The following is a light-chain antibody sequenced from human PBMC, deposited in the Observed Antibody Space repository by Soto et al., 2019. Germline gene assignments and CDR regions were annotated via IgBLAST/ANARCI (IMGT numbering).Light chain of an antibody. J-gene: IGLJ2*01. V-gene: IGLV1-40*01. CDR1: SSNIGAGYD. CDR3: QSYDSSLSEDVV. CDR2: ANT. Sequence: QSVLTQPPSVSGAPGQRVKISCTGSSSNIGAGYDVHWYQQVPGTAPKLLIYANTNRPSGVPDRFSGSKSGTSASLAITGLQAEDEADYYCQSYDSSLSEDVVFGGGTKLTVL.